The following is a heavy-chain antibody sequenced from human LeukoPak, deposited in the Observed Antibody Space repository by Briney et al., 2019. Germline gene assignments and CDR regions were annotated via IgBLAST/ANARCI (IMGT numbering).Heavy chain of an antibody. CDR2: ISGDNGNT. J-gene: IGHJ4*02. Sequence: GASVKVSCKASGYTFSSYGISWVRQAPGQGLEWMGWISGDNGNTNYAQKLQGRVTMTTDTSTSTAYMELRSLRSDDTAVYYCARDFLVALDYRGQGTLVTVSS. CDR1: GYTFSSYG. V-gene: IGHV1-18*01. CDR3: ARDFLVALDY.